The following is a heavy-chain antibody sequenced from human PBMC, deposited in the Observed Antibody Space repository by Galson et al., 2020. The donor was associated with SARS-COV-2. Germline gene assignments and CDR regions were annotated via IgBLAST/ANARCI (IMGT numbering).Heavy chain of an antibody. CDR2: IYFSGNT. V-gene: IGHV4-61*01. CDR3: ARGGYYGSGTYSTNWFDP. D-gene: IGHD3-10*01. CDR1: GGSVSSGSYY. Sequence: SETLSLTCTVSGGSVSSGSYYWSWIRQPPGKGLEWIGYIYFSGNTNYNPSLKSRVTISLDTSKNQFSLKLSSVTAADTAVYYCARGGYYGSGTYSTNWFDPWGQGTLVTVSP. J-gene: IGHJ5*02.